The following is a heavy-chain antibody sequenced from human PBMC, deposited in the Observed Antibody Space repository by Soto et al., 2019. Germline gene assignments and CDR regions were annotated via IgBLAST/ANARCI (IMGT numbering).Heavy chain of an antibody. V-gene: IGHV1-46*02. D-gene: IGHD4-17*01. CDR2: INLRGGTT. CDR1: GYTFNPYY. Sequence: QVQLVQSGPEVRKPGASVRLSCATSGYTFNPYYIHWVRQAPGQGLAWMGIINLRGGTTEYAHKFRGRVTVTGDTSTRTAYMELSSLRSEDTAVYFCARGPDDSDVPRWDHWGQGTLITVSS. J-gene: IGHJ4*02. CDR3: ARGPDDSDVPRWDH.